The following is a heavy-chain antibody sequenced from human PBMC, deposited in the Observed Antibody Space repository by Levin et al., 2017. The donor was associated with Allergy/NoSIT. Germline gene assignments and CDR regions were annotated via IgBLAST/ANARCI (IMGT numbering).Heavy chain of an antibody. J-gene: IGHJ5*02. Sequence: GESLKISCKASGYTFTSYDINWVRQATGQGLEWMGWMNPNSGNTGYAQKFQGRVTMTRNTSISTAYMELSSLRSEDTAVYYCARVRPHTSAAAATRWFDPWGQGTLVTVSS. D-gene: IGHD6-13*01. V-gene: IGHV1-8*01. CDR2: MNPNSGNT. CDR1: GYTFTSYD. CDR3: ARVRPHTSAAAATRWFDP.